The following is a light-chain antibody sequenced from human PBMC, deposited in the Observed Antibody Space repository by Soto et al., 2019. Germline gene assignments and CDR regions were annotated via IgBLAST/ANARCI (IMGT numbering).Light chain of an antibody. CDR2: STN. Sequence: QSVLTQPPSASGTPGQRITISCSGSSSNIGSKTVNWYQQVPGTAPKLLIYSTNQRPSGVPDRVSGSKSGSSASLAISGLGSDDEADDYCAAWDDALNGFVVFGGGTKLTVL. V-gene: IGLV1-44*01. J-gene: IGLJ2*01. CDR3: AAWDDALNGFVV. CDR1: SSNIGSKT.